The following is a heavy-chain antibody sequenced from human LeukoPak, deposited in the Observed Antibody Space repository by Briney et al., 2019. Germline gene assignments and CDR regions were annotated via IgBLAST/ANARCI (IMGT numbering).Heavy chain of an antibody. D-gene: IGHD3-10*01. CDR3: ARGGGEEYGSGNPADY. CDR1: GGTFSSYA. Sequence: ASVKVSCKASGGTFSSYAISWVRQAPGQGLEWMGRIIPILGIANYAQKFQGRVTITADKSTSTAYMELSSLRSEDTAVYYCARGGGEEYGSGNPADYWGQGTLVTVSS. CDR2: IIPILGIA. J-gene: IGHJ4*02. V-gene: IGHV1-69*04.